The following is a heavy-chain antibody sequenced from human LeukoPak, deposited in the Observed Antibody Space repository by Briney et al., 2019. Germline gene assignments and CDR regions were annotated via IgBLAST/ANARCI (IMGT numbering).Heavy chain of an antibody. J-gene: IGHJ4*02. CDR3: ARDGQQLTSIDY. CDR1: GSTFSSYA. CDR2: IIPIFGTA. V-gene: IGHV1-69*13. D-gene: IGHD6-13*01. Sequence: ASVKVSCKASGSTFSSYAISWVRQAPGQGLEWMGGIIPIFGTANYAQKFQGRVTITADESTSTAYMELSSLRSEDTAVHYCARDGQQLTSIDYWGQGTLVTVSS.